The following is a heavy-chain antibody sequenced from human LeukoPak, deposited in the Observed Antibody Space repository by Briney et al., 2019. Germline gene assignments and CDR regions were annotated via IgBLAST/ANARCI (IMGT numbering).Heavy chain of an antibody. CDR2: ISYDGSNK. V-gene: IGHV3-30*04. CDR3: AKGGSADWDYMDV. D-gene: IGHD6-25*01. Sequence: GGSLRLSCAASGFTFSSYAMHWVRQAPGKGLEWVAVISYDGSNKYYADSVKGRFTISRDNSKNTLYLQMNSLRAEDTALYYCAKGGSADWDYMDVWGKGTTVTISS. CDR1: GFTFSSYA. J-gene: IGHJ6*03.